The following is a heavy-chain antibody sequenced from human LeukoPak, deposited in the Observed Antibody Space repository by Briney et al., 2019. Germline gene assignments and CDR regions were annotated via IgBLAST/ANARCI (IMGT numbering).Heavy chain of an antibody. Sequence: GGSLRLSCAASGFTFSSYAMHWVRQAPGKGLEWVAVISYDGSNKYYADSVKGRFTISRDNSKNTLYLQMNSLRAEDTAVYYCAREALYSSLYYFDYWGQGTLVTVSS. CDR2: ISYDGSNK. D-gene: IGHD6-13*01. J-gene: IGHJ4*02. CDR1: GFTFSSYA. V-gene: IGHV3-30-3*01. CDR3: AREALYSSLYYFDY.